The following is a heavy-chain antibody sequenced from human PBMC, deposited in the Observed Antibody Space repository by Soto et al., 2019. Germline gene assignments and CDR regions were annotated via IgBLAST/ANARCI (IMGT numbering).Heavy chain of an antibody. V-gene: IGHV3-23*01. CDR3: AKRDGDTGSFDYYYGMDV. Sequence: GGSLRLSCVASGFSFSSYAMNWVRQAPGKGLEWVSTISGSFGSTYYADSVQGRFTVSRDNSKNTLYLQMNSLRAEDTAVYYCAKRDGDTGSFDYYYGMDVWGQGTTVTVSS. CDR2: ISGSFGST. D-gene: IGHD3-10*01. CDR1: GFSFSSYA. J-gene: IGHJ6*02.